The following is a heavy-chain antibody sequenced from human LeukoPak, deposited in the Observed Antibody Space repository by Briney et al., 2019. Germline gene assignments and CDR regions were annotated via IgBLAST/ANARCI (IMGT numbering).Heavy chain of an antibody. CDR1: GFTLSLHY. V-gene: IGHV1-2*02. Sequence: GASVKVSGKASGFTLSLHYIHWVRQAPGQGPEWMGWINGNSGGTNYAQKFQGRVTLTRDTSISTAYMELSRLTSDDTAVYYCARLWSDYSHYDPWGQGTLVTVSS. J-gene: IGHJ5*02. CDR2: INGNSGGT. CDR3: ARLWSDYSHYDP. D-gene: IGHD4-11*01.